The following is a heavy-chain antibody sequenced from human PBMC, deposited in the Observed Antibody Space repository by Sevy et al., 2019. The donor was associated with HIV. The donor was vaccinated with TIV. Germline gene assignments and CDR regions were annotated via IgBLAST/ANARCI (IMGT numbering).Heavy chain of an antibody. CDR2: INPSDGNR. V-gene: IGHV1-18*01. Sequence: ASVKVSCKTSGYTFTDYGIGWVRQAPGQGLEWVSWINPSDGNRNYAQRLQGTVTMTTDTSTSTAYMELWSLRSDDTAIYYCARDVTGNYYVDYWGQGTLVTVSS. J-gene: IGHJ4*02. CDR1: GYTFTDYG. D-gene: IGHD1-26*01. CDR3: ARDVTGNYYVDY.